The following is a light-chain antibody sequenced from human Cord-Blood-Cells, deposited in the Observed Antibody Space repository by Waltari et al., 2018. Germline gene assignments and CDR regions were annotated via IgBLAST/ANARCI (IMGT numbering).Light chain of an antibody. Sequence: QSALTQPPSVSGSPGQSVTISCTGTSSDVGSYNRVPWYQQPPGTPPKLMIYEVSTRPSGVPDRFSGSKPGNTAPLTISGLQSEDEADYYCSSYTSSSTYVFGTGTKVTFL. CDR3: SSYTSSSTYV. J-gene: IGLJ1*01. CDR2: EVS. V-gene: IGLV2-18*02. CDR1: SSDVGSYNR.